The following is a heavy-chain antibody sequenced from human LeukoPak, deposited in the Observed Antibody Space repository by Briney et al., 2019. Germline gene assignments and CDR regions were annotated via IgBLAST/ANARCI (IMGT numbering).Heavy chain of an antibody. CDR3: ARGRGNIVLMVYAMRYFDY. J-gene: IGHJ4*02. D-gene: IGHD2-8*01. Sequence: PSETLSLTCAVYGGSFSGYYWSWIRQPPGKGLEWIGEINHSGSTNYNPSLKSRVTISVDTSKNQFSLKLSSVTAADTAVYYCARGRGNIVLMVYAMRYFDYWGQGTLVTVSS. CDR1: GGSFSGYY. CDR2: INHSGST. V-gene: IGHV4-34*01.